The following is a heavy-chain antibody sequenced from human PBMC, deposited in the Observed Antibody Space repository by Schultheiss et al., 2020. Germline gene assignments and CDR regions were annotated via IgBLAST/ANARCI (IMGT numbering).Heavy chain of an antibody. Sequence: GSLRLSCAASGFTFSNYAMSWVRQAPGKGLEWVSAISGSGGSTYYADSVKGRFTISRDNSKNTLYLQMNSLRAEDTAVYYCARVPTYYDFWSGENDAFDIWGQGTMVNVSS. D-gene: IGHD3-3*01. J-gene: IGHJ3*02. V-gene: IGHV3-23*01. CDR1: GFTFSNYA. CDR2: ISGSGGST. CDR3: ARVPTYYDFWSGENDAFDI.